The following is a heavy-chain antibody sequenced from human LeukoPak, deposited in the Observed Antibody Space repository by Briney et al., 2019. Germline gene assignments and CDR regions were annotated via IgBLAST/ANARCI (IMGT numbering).Heavy chain of an antibody. CDR2: IYSGGST. V-gene: IGHV3-53*01. D-gene: IGHD4-17*01. CDR1: GFTVSSNY. J-gene: IGHJ3*02. Sequence: GGSLRLSCAASGFTVSSNYMSWVRQAPGKGLEWVSVIYSGGSTYYADSVKGRFTISRDNSKSTLYLQMNSLRAEDTAVYYCARGLRYDAFDIWGQGTMVTVSS. CDR3: ARGLRYDAFDI.